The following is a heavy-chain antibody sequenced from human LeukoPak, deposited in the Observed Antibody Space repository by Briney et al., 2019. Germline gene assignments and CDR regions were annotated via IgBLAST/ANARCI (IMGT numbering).Heavy chain of an antibody. CDR2: IIPIFGTA. CDR3: ARDAGDCGGDCYLNWFDP. Sequence: SVKVSCKASGGTFSSYAISWVRQAPGQGLEWMGGIIPIFGTANYVQKFQGRVTITADESTSTAYMELSSLRSEDTAVYYCARDAGDCGGDCYLNWFDPWGQGTLVTVSS. V-gene: IGHV1-69*13. CDR1: GGTFSSYA. D-gene: IGHD2-21*01. J-gene: IGHJ5*02.